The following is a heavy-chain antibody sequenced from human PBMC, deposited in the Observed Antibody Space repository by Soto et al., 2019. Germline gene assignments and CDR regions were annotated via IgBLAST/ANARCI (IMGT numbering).Heavy chain of an antibody. D-gene: IGHD5-12*01. J-gene: IGHJ5*02. Sequence: ASVKVSCKASGGTFSSYAISWVRQAPGQGLEWMGGISANYGTTNYAQKLQGRVTMTTDASTSTAYMELRSLRSDDTAVYYCARDAVATIISNWFDPWGQGTLVTVSS. CDR2: ISANYGTT. V-gene: IGHV1-18*01. CDR1: GGTFSSYA. CDR3: ARDAVATIISNWFDP.